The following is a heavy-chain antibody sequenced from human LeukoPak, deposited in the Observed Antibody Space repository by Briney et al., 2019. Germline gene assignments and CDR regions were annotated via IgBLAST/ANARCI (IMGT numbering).Heavy chain of an antibody. J-gene: IGHJ4*02. V-gene: IGHV4-59*01. CDR3: ARDLPGTSFFDY. D-gene: IGHD1-14*01. CDR1: GGSISSYY. CDR2: IYYSGTT. Sequence: SETLSLTCTVSGGSISSYYWSWIRQPPGKGLEWIGYIYYSGTTTYNPSLASRVTLSVATSKNQLSLKLTSVTAADTAVYFCARDLPGTSFFDYWGQGTLVTVSS.